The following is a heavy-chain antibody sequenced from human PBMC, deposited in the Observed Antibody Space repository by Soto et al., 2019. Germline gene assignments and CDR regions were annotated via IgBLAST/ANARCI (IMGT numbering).Heavy chain of an antibody. J-gene: IGHJ4*01. D-gene: IGHD6-6*01. CDR1: GFTFSSYA. V-gene: IGHV3-23*01. CDR3: AKARSEYSSSSSLDY. Sequence: GGSLRLSCAASGFTFSSYAMSWVRQAPGKGLEWVSAISGSGGSTYYADSVKGRFTISRDNSKNTLYLQMNSLRAEDTAVYYCAKARSEYSSSSSLDYCRHGTLVTVSS. CDR2: ISGSGGST.